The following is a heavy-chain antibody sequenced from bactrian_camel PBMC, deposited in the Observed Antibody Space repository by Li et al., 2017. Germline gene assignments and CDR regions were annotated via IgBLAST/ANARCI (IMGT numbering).Heavy chain of an antibody. CDR1: GFTFSSYA. D-gene: IGHD2*01. J-gene: IGHJ4*01. Sequence: DVQLVESGGGLVKPGESLRLSCAASGFTFSSYAMSWVRQTPGKGLEWVSSINNGGGSTYYADSVKGRCTISEDNANTLYLQLSSLKTEDAAMYYCVRLSGPYYPDDPGLLDWGQGTQVTVS. CDR3: VRLSGPYYPDDPGLLD. CDR2: INNGGGST. V-gene: IGHV3S40*01.